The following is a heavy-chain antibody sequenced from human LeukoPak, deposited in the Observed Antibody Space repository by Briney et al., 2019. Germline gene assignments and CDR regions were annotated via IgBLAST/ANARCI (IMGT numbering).Heavy chain of an antibody. Sequence: ASVKVSCKTSGYTFTNYAMNWVRQAPGQGLEWMGWIHPSTGKPTHAQGFTGRFVFSLDTSVSTTYLQISSLKAEDTAVYYCARAFQSLGGLSLPDYWGQGTLVTVSS. CDR2: IHPSTGKP. J-gene: IGHJ4*02. CDR1: GYTFTNYA. V-gene: IGHV7-4-1*02. D-gene: IGHD3-16*02. CDR3: ARAFQSLGGLSLPDY.